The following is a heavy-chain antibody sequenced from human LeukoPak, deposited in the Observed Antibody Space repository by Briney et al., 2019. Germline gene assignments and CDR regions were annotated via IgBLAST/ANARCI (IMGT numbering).Heavy chain of an antibody. CDR2: ISSNGGST. CDR1: GFTFSSYA. CDR3: ARRAPGFSSGWLDY. J-gene: IGHJ4*02. V-gene: IGHV3-64*01. D-gene: IGHD6-19*01. Sequence: GGSLRLSCAASGFTFSSYAIHWVRQAPGKGLEYVSAISSNGGSTFYANSVKGRFIVSRDNSKNTLSLQMGSLRAEDLAVYYCARRAPGFSSGWLDYWGQGTLVTVSS.